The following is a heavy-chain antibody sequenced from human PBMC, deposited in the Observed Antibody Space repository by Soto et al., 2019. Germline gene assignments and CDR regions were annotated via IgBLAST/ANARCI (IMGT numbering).Heavy chain of an antibody. D-gene: IGHD2-15*01. CDR1: GGSVGSGTYY. Sequence: SETLSLTCTVSGGSVGSGTYYWSWTRQPPGKGLEWIGYIYSSGSANYNPSLKSRVTISVDTSKNQVSLNLSSVTAADTAVYYCARQVRYCSATTCYARWFDSWGQGTLVTV. CDR3: ARQVRYCSATTCYARWFDS. V-gene: IGHV4-61*01. J-gene: IGHJ5*01. CDR2: IYSSGSA.